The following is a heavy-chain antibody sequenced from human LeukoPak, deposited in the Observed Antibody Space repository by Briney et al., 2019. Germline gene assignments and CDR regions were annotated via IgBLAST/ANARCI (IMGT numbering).Heavy chain of an antibody. CDR2: VSAYNGNT. V-gene: IGHV1-18*04. CDR3: ARDVDSRSWFAN. J-gene: IGHJ5*02. D-gene: IGHD6-13*01. CDR1: GYTFTGYY. Sequence: ASVKASCKASGYTFTGYYMHWVRQAPGQGLEWMGWVSAYNGNTIYAQSYQGRVTMTTDTSTSTAYMELRSLRPDDTAVYYCARDVDSRSWFANWGQGTLVTVTS.